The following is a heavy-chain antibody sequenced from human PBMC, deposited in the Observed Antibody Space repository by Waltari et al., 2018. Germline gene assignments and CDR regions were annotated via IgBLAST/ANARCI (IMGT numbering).Heavy chain of an antibody. CDR3: ARDRYYYYFGMDV. Sequence: EVQLVESGGGLVQPGGSLRLSCAASGFPFTNYWMSWVRQAPGKGLEWVAKIKHDGSEKYYVDSVKGRFTISRDYAKNSLDLQMNSLRAEDTAVYYCARDRYYYYFGMDVWGQGTTVTVSS. V-gene: IGHV3-7*01. CDR1: GFPFTNYW. J-gene: IGHJ6*02. CDR2: IKHDGSEK.